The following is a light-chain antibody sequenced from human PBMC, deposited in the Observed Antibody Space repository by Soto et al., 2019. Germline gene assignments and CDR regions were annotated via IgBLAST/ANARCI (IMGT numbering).Light chain of an antibody. CDR1: QSVSSV. Sequence: VVTQSPATLSVFPGETATLSCRASQSVSSVLAWYQQRPGQAPRLLIYGASTRATGIPARFRGSGSGTEFRLTISSLQSEDFATYDCQQYNTWPPKMAFGRGTKVEIK. CDR3: QQYNTWPPKMA. J-gene: IGKJ1*01. CDR2: GAS. V-gene: IGKV3-15*01.